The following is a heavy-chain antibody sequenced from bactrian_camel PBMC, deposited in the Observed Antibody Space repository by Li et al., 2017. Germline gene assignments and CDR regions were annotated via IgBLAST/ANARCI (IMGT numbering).Heavy chain of an antibody. CDR2: MYTGTLYTSGDIT. CDR1: GYTGKMC. D-gene: IGHD3*01. V-gene: IGHV3S40*01. CDR3: AARFQYGCATSSRFEYGD. Sequence: DVQLVESGGGLVQAGGSLRLSCEWSGYTGKMCMGWYRQAPGKEREGVAAMYTGTLYTSGDITFYADSVKGRITISQDDAKLMVYLAMNNLKPEDTAVYYCAARFQYGCATSSRFEYGDWGQGTQVTVS. J-gene: IGHJ4*01.